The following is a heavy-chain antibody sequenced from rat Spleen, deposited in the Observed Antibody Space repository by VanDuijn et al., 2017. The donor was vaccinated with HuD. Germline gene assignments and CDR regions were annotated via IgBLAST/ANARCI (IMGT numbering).Heavy chain of an antibody. V-gene: IGHV5-31*01. CDR2: IRYDGSSS. D-gene: IGHD1-11*01. Sequence: EVQLVESGGGQVQPGRSLKLSCVASGFTFNNYWMTWIRQAPTKGLEWVASIRYDGSSSYYRDSVKGRFTISRDSAKSTLYLQMDSLKSEDTATYYCTKSGEALDYWGQGVMVTVSS. J-gene: IGHJ2*01. CDR1: GFTFNNYW. CDR3: TKSGEALDY.